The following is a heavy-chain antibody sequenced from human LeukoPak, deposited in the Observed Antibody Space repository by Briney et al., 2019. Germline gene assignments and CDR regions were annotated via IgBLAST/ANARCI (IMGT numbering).Heavy chain of an antibody. J-gene: IGHJ4*02. Sequence: PGGSLRLSCAASGFTFSFYAMSWVRQAPGKGLEWVSDISGSGGSTYHVDSVEGRFTISRDNFKNTLFLQMNSLRAEDTAVYYCAKHLEASISTTPTFDCWGQGTLVTVSS. D-gene: IGHD1-1*01. V-gene: IGHV3-23*01. CDR3: AKHLEASISTTPTFDC. CDR1: GFTFSFYA. CDR2: ISGSGGST.